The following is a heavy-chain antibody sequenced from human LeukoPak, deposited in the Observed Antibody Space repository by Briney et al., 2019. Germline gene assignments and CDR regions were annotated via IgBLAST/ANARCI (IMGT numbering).Heavy chain of an antibody. CDR1: GFTFSTFA. CDR2: FSGSGGST. Sequence: GGSLRLSCAASGFTFSTFATIWVRQAPGKGLEWVSAFSGSGGSTYYADSVKGRFTISRDNSRNTLYLHMNSLRADDTAVYYCAKSGGVRFDPWGQGTLVTVSS. V-gene: IGHV3-23*01. J-gene: IGHJ5*02. D-gene: IGHD3-16*01. CDR3: AKSGGVRFDP.